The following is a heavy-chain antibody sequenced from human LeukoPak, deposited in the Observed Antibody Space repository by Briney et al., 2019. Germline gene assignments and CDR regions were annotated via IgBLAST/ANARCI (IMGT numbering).Heavy chain of an antibody. J-gene: IGHJ4*02. CDR2: IYSGGDT. Sequence: PGGSLRLSCAASGFTVSTNYMSWVRQAPGKGLEWVSVIYSGGDTYYTDSVKGRFTISRDNSKNTVYLQMNSLRAEDTAVYYCARESTVVTPGVFDHWGQETLVTVSS. CDR1: GFTVSTNY. V-gene: IGHV3-66*01. D-gene: IGHD2-21*02. CDR3: ARESTVVTPGVFDH.